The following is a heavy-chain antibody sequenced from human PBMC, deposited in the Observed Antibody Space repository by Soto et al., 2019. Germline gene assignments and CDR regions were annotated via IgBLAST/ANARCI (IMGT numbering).Heavy chain of an antibody. J-gene: IGHJ4*02. D-gene: IGHD2-15*01. CDR2: IYYSGST. Sequence: QLQLQESGPGLVKPSETLSLTCTVSGGSISSSSYYWGWIRQPPGKGLEWIRSIYYSGSTYYNPSLKSRVTISVDTSKNQFSLKLSSVTAADTAVYYCARLSGGYCSGGSCYSTDYWGQGTLVTVSS. CDR3: ARLSGGYCSGGSCYSTDY. V-gene: IGHV4-39*01. CDR1: GGSISSSSYY.